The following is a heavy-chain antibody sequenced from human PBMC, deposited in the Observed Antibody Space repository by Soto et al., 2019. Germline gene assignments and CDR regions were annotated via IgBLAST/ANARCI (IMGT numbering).Heavy chain of an antibody. D-gene: IGHD2-15*01. V-gene: IGHV4-4*02. CDR2: IYHTGRT. CDR3: ATLPPRIVVVVLPIPS. J-gene: IGHJ4*02. Sequence: QVQLQQSGPRLARPSGTLSLTCVVSGGSISSTNWWTWVRQTPGKGLEWIGEIYHTGRTKYNPSLKNRVTISLDKSNTQISLNLKSVTAADTAVYYCATLPPRIVVVVLPIPSWRQGTLVTVSS. CDR1: GGSISSTNW.